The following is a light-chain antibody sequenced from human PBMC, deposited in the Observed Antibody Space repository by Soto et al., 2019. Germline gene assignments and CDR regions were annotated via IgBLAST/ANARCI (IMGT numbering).Light chain of an antibody. CDR2: GNS. V-gene: IGLV1-40*01. CDR1: SSNIGAGYD. J-gene: IGLJ2*01. Sequence: QSVLTQPPSVSGSPGQRVTISCTGSSSNIGAGYDAHWYQQLPGTAPKLLIEGNSNRPSGVPDRFSGSKAVTSASVTIAGLQAGDEADYYCQLYDSSLIRTRVFGGGTKLTVL. CDR3: QLYDSSLIRTRV.